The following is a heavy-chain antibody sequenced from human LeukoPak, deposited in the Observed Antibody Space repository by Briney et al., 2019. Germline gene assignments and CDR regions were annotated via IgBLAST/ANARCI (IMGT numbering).Heavy chain of an antibody. V-gene: IGHV3-23*01. Sequence: GSLRLSCEASGFTFTRYATSWVRQAPRKALEWVSGISVGESSTYYADSAKGRFAIFRDNSKNTLYLQMKSLRAEDTAVDFCSRGVSSWYKDPFDSWGQGTLVTVSS. J-gene: IGHJ4*02. CDR3: SRGVSSWYKDPFDS. CDR2: ISVGESST. D-gene: IGHD6-13*01. CDR1: GFTFTRYA.